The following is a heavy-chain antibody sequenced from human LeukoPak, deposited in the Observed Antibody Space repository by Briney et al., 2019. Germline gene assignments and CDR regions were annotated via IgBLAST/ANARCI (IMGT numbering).Heavy chain of an antibody. D-gene: IGHD5-18*01. CDR3: ARAGGVDTAMDANFDY. V-gene: IGHV4-59*01. CDR1: GGSISSYY. J-gene: IGHJ4*02. CDR2: IYYNGGT. Sequence: KPSETLSLTCTVSGGSISSYYWSWIRQPPGKGLEWIGYIYYNGGTNYNPSLRSRVTISVDTSKNHFSLRLSSVTAADTAMYCCARAGGVDTAMDANFDYWGQGTLVTVSS.